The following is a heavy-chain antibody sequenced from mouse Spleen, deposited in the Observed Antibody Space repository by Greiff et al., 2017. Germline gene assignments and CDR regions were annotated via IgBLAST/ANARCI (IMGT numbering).Heavy chain of an antibody. J-gene: IGHJ2*01. CDR3: ASMITTDY. D-gene: IGHD2-4*01. CDR1: GYIFTSYW. Sequence: VQLQQPGAELVRPGTSVKLSCKASGYIFTSYWMHWVKQRPGQGLEWIGVIDPSDSYTNYNQKFKGKATLTVDTSSSTAYMQLSSLTSEDSAVYYCASMITTDYWGQGTTLTVSS. CDR2: IDPSDSYT. V-gene: IGHV1-59*01.